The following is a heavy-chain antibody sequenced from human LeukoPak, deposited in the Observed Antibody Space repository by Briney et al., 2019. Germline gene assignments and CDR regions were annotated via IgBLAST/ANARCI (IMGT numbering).Heavy chain of an antibody. J-gene: IGHJ5*02. Sequence: PSETLSLTCTVSGGSISSGDYYWSWIRQPPGKGLEWIGYIYYSGSTYYNPSLKSRVTISVDTSKNQFSLKLSSVTAADTAVYYCARETGCSGGSCQDGNWFDPWGQGTLVTVSS. CDR3: ARETGCSGGSCQDGNWFDP. D-gene: IGHD2-15*01. V-gene: IGHV4-30-4*02. CDR1: GGSISSGDYY. CDR2: IYYSGST.